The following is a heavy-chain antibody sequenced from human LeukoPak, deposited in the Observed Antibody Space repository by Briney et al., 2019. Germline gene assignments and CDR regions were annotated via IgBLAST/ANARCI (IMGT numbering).Heavy chain of an antibody. CDR2: LYHSDST. V-gene: IGHV4-38-2*01. J-gene: IGHJ6*03. D-gene: IGHD3-16*01. Sequence: SETLSLTCAVSGYSISNGYYWVWIRQPPGEGLGWIGSLYHSDSTYYNPFLKSRVTMSVDTSKNHFSLKLSFVTAADTSVYYCARQYVSYYYYYVDVWGKGTTVTVSS. CDR3: ARQYVSYYYYYVDV. CDR1: GYSISNGYY.